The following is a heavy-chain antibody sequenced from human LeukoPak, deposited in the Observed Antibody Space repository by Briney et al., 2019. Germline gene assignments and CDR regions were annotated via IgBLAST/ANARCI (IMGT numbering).Heavy chain of an antibody. V-gene: IGHV1-18*01. D-gene: IGHD3-10*01. CDR3: ARDPLRFGELLGYFDY. Sequence: GASVTVSCTTSGYTFTSYYISWVRQAPGQGLEWMAWISAYNGNTKYAQKFQGRVTMTTDTSTSTAYMELRSLRSDDTAVYYCARDPLRFGELLGYFDYWGQGTLVTVSS. J-gene: IGHJ4*02. CDR2: ISAYNGNT. CDR1: GYTFTSYY.